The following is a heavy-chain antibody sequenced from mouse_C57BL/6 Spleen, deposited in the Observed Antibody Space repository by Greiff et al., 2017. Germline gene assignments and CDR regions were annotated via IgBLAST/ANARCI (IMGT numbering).Heavy chain of an antibody. CDR1: GFSLTSYG. CDR3: ARNGGYYFGY. Sequence: VQLQQSGPGLVQPSPSLSISCTVSGFSLTSYGVHWVRQSPGKGLEWLGVIWSGGSTDYTAAFISRLSISKDNSKSQVYFKMNSLQADDTAIYYCARNGGYYFGYWGQGTTLTVSS. V-gene: IGHV2-2*01. J-gene: IGHJ2*01. CDR2: IWSGGST.